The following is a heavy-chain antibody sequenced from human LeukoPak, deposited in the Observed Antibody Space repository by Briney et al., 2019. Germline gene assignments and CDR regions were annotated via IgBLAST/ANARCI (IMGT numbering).Heavy chain of an antibody. V-gene: IGHV3-23*01. CDR2: ISGSGGST. CDR3: AKDPSDCSSTSCSNGDY. Sequence: GGSLRLSCAASGFTFSSYAMSWVRQAPGKGLEWVSAISGSGGSTYYADSVKGRFTISRDNSKNTLYLQMNSLRAEDTAVYYCAKDPSDCSSTSCSNGDYWGQGTLVTVSS. J-gene: IGHJ4*02. D-gene: IGHD2-2*01. CDR1: GFTFSSYA.